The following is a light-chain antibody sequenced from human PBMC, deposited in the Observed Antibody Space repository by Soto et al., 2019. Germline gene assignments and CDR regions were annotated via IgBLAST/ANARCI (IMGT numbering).Light chain of an antibody. CDR2: SNN. Sequence: QLVLTQPPSASGTPGQRVTISCSGSSSNIGSNTVNWYQQLPGTAPKLLIYSNNQRPSGVPDRFSGSKSGTSASLAISGLQSEDEADYYCAAWDDSLNGDVLFGGGTKVTVL. V-gene: IGLV1-44*01. J-gene: IGLJ2*01. CDR3: AAWDDSLNGDVL. CDR1: SSNIGSNT.